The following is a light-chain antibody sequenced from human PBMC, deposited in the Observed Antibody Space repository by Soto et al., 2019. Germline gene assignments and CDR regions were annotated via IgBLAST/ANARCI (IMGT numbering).Light chain of an antibody. CDR1: QGISSY. CDR2: AAS. Sequence: DIQMTQSPSSLSASVGDRVTITCRASQGISSYLAWYQQKPGRVPKLLIYAASTLQSGVPSRFSGSGSGTDFTLTISSLQPEDVETYYCQKYNSAPWTFGQGTKVEIK. CDR3: QKYNSAPWT. J-gene: IGKJ1*01. V-gene: IGKV1-27*01.